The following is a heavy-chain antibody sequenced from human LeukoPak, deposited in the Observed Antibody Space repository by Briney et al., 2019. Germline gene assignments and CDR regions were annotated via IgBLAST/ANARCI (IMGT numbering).Heavy chain of an antibody. V-gene: IGHV4-59*08. D-gene: IGHD2-21*01. CDR2: IFHTWTT. CDR1: GGSINSYY. Sequence: SETLSLTCTVSGGSINSYYWSWIRQPPGKGLECLGFIFHTWTTNYNPSLKSRVTISVDTSKNQFSLNLSSVTAADTAVYYCARTYCGTNACPFECWGQGSLVTVSS. J-gene: IGHJ4*02. CDR3: ARTYCGTNACPFEC.